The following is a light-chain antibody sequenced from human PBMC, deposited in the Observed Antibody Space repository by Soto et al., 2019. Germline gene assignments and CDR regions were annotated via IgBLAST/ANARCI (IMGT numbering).Light chain of an antibody. CDR3: QQYHDWPPIT. Sequence: EIVMTQSPATLFVSPGERATLSCRASQTVSDDLAWYQQKPGQAPRLLIYRASTRATDIPARFSGGGSGTEFTLTISSLQSEDSAIYYCQQYHDWPPITFGRGTKVNI. J-gene: IGKJ3*01. CDR1: QTVSDD. CDR2: RAS. V-gene: IGKV3-15*01.